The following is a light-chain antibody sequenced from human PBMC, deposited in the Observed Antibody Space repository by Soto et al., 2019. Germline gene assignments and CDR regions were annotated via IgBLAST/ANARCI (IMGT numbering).Light chain of an antibody. Sequence: DIVLTQSPAYLAVSPGERATVNCTSSQSVFYTSNRKNNLAWYQLKPGQPPKLLIYCASARAAGVPDRFSGSGAETDFSLTISDLQAEDVAVYFCQQHYTSPLTFGGGTKLEI. CDR3: QQHYTSPLT. V-gene: IGKV4-1*01. CDR2: CAS. J-gene: IGKJ4*01. CDR1: QSVFYTSNRKNN.